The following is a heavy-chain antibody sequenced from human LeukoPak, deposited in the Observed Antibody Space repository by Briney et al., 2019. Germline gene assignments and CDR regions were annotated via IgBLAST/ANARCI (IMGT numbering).Heavy chain of an antibody. CDR2: ISSSSSYI. Sequence: GGSLRLSCAASGFTFSSYSMNWVRQAPGKGLEWVSSISSSSSYIYYADSVKGRFTISRGNAKNSLYLQMNSLRAEDTAVYYCARGGGYDLFDIWGQGTMVTVSS. V-gene: IGHV3-21*01. D-gene: IGHD5-12*01. J-gene: IGHJ3*02. CDR3: ARGGGYDLFDI. CDR1: GFTFSSYS.